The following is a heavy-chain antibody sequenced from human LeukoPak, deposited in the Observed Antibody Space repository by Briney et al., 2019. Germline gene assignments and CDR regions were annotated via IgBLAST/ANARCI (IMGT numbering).Heavy chain of an antibody. CDR3: AKDRGWLQFDY. V-gene: IGHV3-7*04. J-gene: IGHJ4*02. CDR1: GFTFSHHW. D-gene: IGHD5-24*01. Sequence: GGSLRLSCAASGFTFSHHWMDWVRQAPGKGLEWVADIKTDGSEKCHVDSVKGRSTISRDNAKNELYLQMSNLRVEDTGIYYCAKDRGWLQFDYWGQGILVTVSS. CDR2: IKTDGSEK.